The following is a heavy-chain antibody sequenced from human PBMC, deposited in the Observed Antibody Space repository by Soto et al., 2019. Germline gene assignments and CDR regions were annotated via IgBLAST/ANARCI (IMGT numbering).Heavy chain of an antibody. CDR1: GLSITDSEMG. CDR2: IDSSGEK. D-gene: IGHD6-19*01. Sequence: QVTLKESGPVLVKPTETLTLTCTVSGLSITDSEMGVSWIRQSQGQPLEWLAHIDSSGEKSYRTFLKSRLDISQDTSKSQIVLTMTNMDPADTATYYCARRHLAVAVSHWFDPWGHGIPVTVSS. CDR3: ARRHLAVAVSHWFDP. J-gene: IGHJ5*02. V-gene: IGHV2-26*01.